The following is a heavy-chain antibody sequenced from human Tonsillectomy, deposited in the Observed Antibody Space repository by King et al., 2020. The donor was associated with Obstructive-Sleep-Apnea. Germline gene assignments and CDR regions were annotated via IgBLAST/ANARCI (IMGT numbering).Heavy chain of an antibody. Sequence: VQLVESGGGVVQFGRSLRLSCAASGFTFSSFGMHWVRQAPGKGLEWVAVISHDGNYKYHADSVKGRFTVSRDNSQNTLYLQMISLRPEDTAVYYCAKVGPSGGSIFDFWGQGTLVSVSS. CDR1: GFTFSSFG. D-gene: IGHD3-10*01. CDR2: ISHDGNYK. J-gene: IGHJ4*02. CDR3: AKVGPSGGSIFDF. V-gene: IGHV3-30*18.